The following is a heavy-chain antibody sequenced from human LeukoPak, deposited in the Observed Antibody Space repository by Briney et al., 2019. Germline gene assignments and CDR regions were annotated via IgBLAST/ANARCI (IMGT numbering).Heavy chain of an antibody. Sequence: GGSLRLSCAASGFTFSSYWMSWIRQAPGKGLEWVANIKQDGSEKYYVDSVKGRFTISRDNAKNSLYLQMNSLRAEDTAVYYCARVPYYYGSGSYPYYFDYWGQGTLVTVSS. J-gene: IGHJ4*02. V-gene: IGHV3-7*01. D-gene: IGHD3-10*01. CDR1: GFTFSSYW. CDR2: IKQDGSEK. CDR3: ARVPYYYGSGSYPYYFDY.